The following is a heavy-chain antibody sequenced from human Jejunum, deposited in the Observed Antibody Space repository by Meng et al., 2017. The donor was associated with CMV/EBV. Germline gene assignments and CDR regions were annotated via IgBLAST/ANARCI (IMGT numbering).Heavy chain of an antibody. CDR3: AKDFLSGSLGELWDY. V-gene: IGHV3-30*02. Sequence: LWEAGGGWGPPGGSLGLSLPASRFTFSDYGMPWVLQAPGKGLAWVSFIRYDGSDDAYADSVKGRFAISRDNSKNALFLQMDSLRAEDTAMYYCAKDFLSGSLGELWDYWGQGTLVTVSS. J-gene: IGHJ4*02. D-gene: IGHD3-10*01. CDR1: RFTFSDYG. CDR2: IRYDGSDD.